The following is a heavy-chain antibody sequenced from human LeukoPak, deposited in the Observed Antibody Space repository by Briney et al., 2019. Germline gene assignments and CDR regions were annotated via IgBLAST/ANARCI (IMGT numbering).Heavy chain of an antibody. D-gene: IGHD3-9*01. Sequence: GGSLRLSCTASGFTVSTNYMSWARQAPGKGLEWVSLVYVGGDTYYAASVKGRFTISRDNSKNALFLQMNSLRADDTALYYCARSGYYNPNYFDSWGQGTLVTVSS. CDR3: ARSGYYNPNYFDS. CDR2: VYVGGDT. CDR1: GFTVSTNY. V-gene: IGHV3-53*01. J-gene: IGHJ4*02.